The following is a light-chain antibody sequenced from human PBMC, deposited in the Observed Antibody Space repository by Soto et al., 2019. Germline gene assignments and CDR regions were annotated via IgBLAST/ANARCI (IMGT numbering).Light chain of an antibody. V-gene: IGKV1-13*02. CDR3: QQFNSYPRT. Sequence: AIQLTQSPSSLSASVGDRVTITCRASQGISSALAWYQQKPGKAPKLLIYDASSLESGGPSRFSGSGSGTDFTLTISSLQPEDVATYYCQQFNSYPRTFGQGTKLEIK. J-gene: IGKJ2*01. CDR2: DAS. CDR1: QGISSA.